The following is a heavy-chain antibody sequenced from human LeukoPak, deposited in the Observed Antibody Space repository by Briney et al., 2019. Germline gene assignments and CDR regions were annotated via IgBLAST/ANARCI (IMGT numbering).Heavy chain of an antibody. D-gene: IGHD5-18*01. CDR2: ISDSGGST. CDR3: AKVPRGYSYGTRFYYFDY. J-gene: IGHJ4*02. V-gene: IGHV3-23*01. CDR1: GFTLSSYA. Sequence: PGGSLRLSCAASGFTLSSYAMSWVRQAPGKGLEWVSAISDSGGSTYYADSVKGRFTISRDNSKNTLYLQMNSLRAEDTAVYYCAKVPRGYSYGTRFYYFDYWGQGTLVTVSS.